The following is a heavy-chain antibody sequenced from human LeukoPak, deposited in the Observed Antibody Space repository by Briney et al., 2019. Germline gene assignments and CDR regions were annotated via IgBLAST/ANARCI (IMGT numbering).Heavy chain of an antibody. CDR3: ARAVYSYGIFIDY. Sequence: GASVKVSCKASGYTFTSYGISWVRQAPGQGLEWMGWINPNSGGTNYAQKFQGRVTMTRDTSISTAYMELSRLRSDDTAVYYCARAVYSYGIFIDYWGQGTLVTVSS. D-gene: IGHD5-18*01. V-gene: IGHV1-2*02. J-gene: IGHJ4*02. CDR1: GYTFTSYG. CDR2: INPNSGGT.